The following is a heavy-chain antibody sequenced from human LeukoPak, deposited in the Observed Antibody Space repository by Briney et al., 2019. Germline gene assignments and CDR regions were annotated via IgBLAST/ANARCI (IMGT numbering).Heavy chain of an antibody. J-gene: IGHJ6*03. D-gene: IGHD3-10*01. CDR3: AREGFGDPLDIDV. Sequence: AGGSLKRSCAASGVTVSSNYRSWVRQAPGKGLEWVSVINSGGSTYYADSVKGRFTIFRDNSKNTLYLQMNSLRAEDTAVYYCAREGFGDPLDIDVWGKGTTVTISS. CDR1: GVTVSSNY. CDR2: INSGGST. V-gene: IGHV3-53*01.